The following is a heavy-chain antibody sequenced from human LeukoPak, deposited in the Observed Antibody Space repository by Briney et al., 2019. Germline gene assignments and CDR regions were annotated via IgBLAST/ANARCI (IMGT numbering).Heavy chain of an antibody. CDR1: GGSISSSNYY. CDR3: ARDFSSSSTVYYYYYMDV. V-gene: IGHV4-39*07. CDR2: ISYSGTA. J-gene: IGHJ6*03. Sequence: SETLSLTCTVSGGSISSSNYYWGWVRQPPGKGLEWIGTISYSGTAYYSPSLKSRVTISLDTSKNQFSLKLSSVTAADTAIYYCARDFSSSSTVYYYYYMDVWGKGTTVTVSS. D-gene: IGHD6-6*01.